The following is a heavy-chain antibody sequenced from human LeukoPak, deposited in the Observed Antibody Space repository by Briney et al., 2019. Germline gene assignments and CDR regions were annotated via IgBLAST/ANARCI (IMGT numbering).Heavy chain of an antibody. D-gene: IGHD3-22*01. J-gene: IGHJ4*02. CDR1: GFTFSDYY. CDR2: ISNSSSYT. Sequence: GGSLRLSCAASGFTFSDYYMRWIRQAPGKGLEWVSYISNSSSYTNYADSVKGRFTISRDNAKKSLYLQMNSLRAEDTAVYYCATLGLDYYDSSGYTDYWGQGTLVTVSS. CDR3: ATLGLDYYDSSGYTDY. V-gene: IGHV3-11*03.